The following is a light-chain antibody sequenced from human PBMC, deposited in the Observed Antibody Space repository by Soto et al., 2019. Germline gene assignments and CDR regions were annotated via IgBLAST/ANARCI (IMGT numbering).Light chain of an antibody. CDR1: STDVGSYNY. CDR2: EVS. CDR3: SSYTSSSTGV. V-gene: IGLV2-14*01. Sequence: QSVLTQPASVSGSPGPSITISCTGTSTDVGSYNYVSWYQQHPGKAPKLMIYEVSNRPSGVSNRFSGSKSGNTASLTISGLQAEDEANYYCSSYTSSSTGVFGGGTKLAVL. J-gene: IGLJ3*02.